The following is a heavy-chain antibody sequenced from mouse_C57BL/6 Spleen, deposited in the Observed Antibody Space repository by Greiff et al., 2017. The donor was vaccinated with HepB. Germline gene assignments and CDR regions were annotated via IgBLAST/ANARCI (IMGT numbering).Heavy chain of an antibody. V-gene: IGHV10-1*01. J-gene: IGHJ1*03. CDR1: GFSFNTYA. D-gene: IGHD2-3*01. Sequence: EVNVVESGGGLVQPKGSLKLSCAASGFSFNTYAMNWVRQAPGKGLEWVARIRSKSNNYATYYADSVKDRFTISRDDSESMLYLQMNNLKTEDTAMYYCVRQRDGYPGYFDVWGTGTTVTVSS. CDR2: IRSKSNNYAT. CDR3: VRQRDGYPGYFDV.